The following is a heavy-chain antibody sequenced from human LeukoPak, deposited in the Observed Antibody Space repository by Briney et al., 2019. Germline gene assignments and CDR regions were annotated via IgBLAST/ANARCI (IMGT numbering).Heavy chain of an antibody. CDR3: ARDIGGRYSWYYFDY. Sequence: SETLSLTCTVSGGSISSYYWSWIRQPPGKGLEWIGYIYYSGSTNYNPSLKSRVTISVDTSKNQFSLKMSSVTAADTAVYYCARDIGGRYSWYYFDYWGRGTLVTVSS. J-gene: IGHJ4*02. CDR2: IYYSGST. CDR1: GGSISSYY. V-gene: IGHV4-59*01. D-gene: IGHD2-8*01.